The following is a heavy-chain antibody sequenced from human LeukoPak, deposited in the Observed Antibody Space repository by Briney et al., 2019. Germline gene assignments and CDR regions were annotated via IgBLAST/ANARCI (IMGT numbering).Heavy chain of an antibody. CDR3: ARDNSVGDVAWWFDP. J-gene: IGHJ5*02. Sequence: GASVKVSCKASGYTFTTYYIHWVRQAPGQGLEWMGILNPSSGTTSYAQNFQGRVTMTRDMSTTTVYMELSSLRSEDTAFYYCARDNSVGDVAWWFDPWGQGTLVTVSS. V-gene: IGHV1-46*01. CDR1: GYTFTTYY. CDR2: LNPSSGTT. D-gene: IGHD1-26*01.